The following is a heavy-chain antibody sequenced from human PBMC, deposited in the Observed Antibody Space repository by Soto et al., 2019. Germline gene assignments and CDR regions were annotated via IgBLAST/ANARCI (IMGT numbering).Heavy chain of an antibody. Sequence: GSLRLSCAASVFTFSSYAMSWVRQAPGKGLEWVSAISGSGGSTYYADSVKGRFTISRDNSKNTLYLQMNSLRAEETAVYYCAKTTDYDFWSGYYSDYGMDVWGQGTTFTVSS. CDR1: VFTFSSYA. D-gene: IGHD3-3*01. J-gene: IGHJ6*02. V-gene: IGHV3-23*01. CDR2: ISGSGGST. CDR3: AKTTDYDFWSGYYSDYGMDV.